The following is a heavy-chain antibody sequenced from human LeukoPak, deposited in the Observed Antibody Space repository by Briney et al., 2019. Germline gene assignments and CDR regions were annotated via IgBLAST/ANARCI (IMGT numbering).Heavy chain of an antibody. CDR2: IRSKANSYAT. D-gene: IGHD3-3*01. Sequence: GGSLKLSCAASGFTFSGSAMHWVRQASWKGLEWVGRIRSKANSYATAYAASVKGRFTISRDDSKNTAYLQMNSLKTEDTAVYYCTRHTEDYDFWSGYSYQDYWGQGTLVTVSS. CDR3: TRHTEDYDFWSGYSYQDY. CDR1: GFTFSGSA. J-gene: IGHJ4*02. V-gene: IGHV3-73*01.